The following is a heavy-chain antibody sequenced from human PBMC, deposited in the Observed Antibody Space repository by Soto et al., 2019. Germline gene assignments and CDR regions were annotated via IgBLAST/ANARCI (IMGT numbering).Heavy chain of an antibody. D-gene: IGHD3-10*01. J-gene: IGHJ5*02. CDR2: IYYSGST. Sequence: SETLSLTCTVSGGSISSGDYYWSWIRQPPGKGLEWIGYIYYSGSTYYNPSLKSRVTISVDTSKNQFSLKLSSVTAADTAVYYCARDFPDYCGNVLGVGLYPWGQGTLVTVSS. CDR3: ARDFPDYCGNVLGVGLYP. V-gene: IGHV4-30-4*01. CDR1: GGSISSGDYY.